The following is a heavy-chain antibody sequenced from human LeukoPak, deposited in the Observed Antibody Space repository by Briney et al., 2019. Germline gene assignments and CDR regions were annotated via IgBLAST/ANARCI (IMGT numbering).Heavy chain of an antibody. J-gene: IGHJ6*03. V-gene: IGHV4-61*02. CDR1: GGSIGSGSYY. Sequence: SETLSLTCTVSGGSIGSGSYYWSWIRQPAGKGLEWIGRIYTSGSTNYNPSLKSRVTISVDTSKNQFSLKLSSVTAADTAVYYCARNANYDCSSTSCQGGTDYYYYYMDVWGKGTTVTVSS. CDR3: ARNANYDCSSTSCQGGTDYYYYYMDV. D-gene: IGHD2-2*01. CDR2: IYTSGST.